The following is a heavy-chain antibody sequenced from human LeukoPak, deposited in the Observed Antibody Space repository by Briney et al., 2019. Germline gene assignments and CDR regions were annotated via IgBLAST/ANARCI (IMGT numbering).Heavy chain of an antibody. CDR3: ARDRGIVAAERYYYGMDV. CDR2: ISAYNGNT. J-gene: IGHJ6*02. CDR1: GYTFASYG. Sequence: ASVKVSCKASGYTFASYGITWLRQAPGQGLEWMGWISAYNGNTNYAQKVQGRVTMTTDTSTSTAYMELRSLGSDDTAVYYCARDRGIVAAERYYYGMDVWGQGTTVTVSS. D-gene: IGHD6-13*01. V-gene: IGHV1-18*01.